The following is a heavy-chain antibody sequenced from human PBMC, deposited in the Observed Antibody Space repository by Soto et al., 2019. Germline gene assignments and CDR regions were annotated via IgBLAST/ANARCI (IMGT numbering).Heavy chain of an antibody. V-gene: IGHV1-46*01. Sequence: QMQLVQSGAEVKKPGASVKVSCKASGYSFITSYHMHWVRQAPGQGLEWMGIINPTGSMTRYSQKFQGRLTMTRDTSTATDYMELSNLTSEDTAVYFCARDTGYDHDAFDIWGQGTRVTVSS. CDR1: GYSFITSYH. CDR2: INPTGSMT. D-gene: IGHD5-12*01. CDR3: ARDTGYDHDAFDI. J-gene: IGHJ3*02.